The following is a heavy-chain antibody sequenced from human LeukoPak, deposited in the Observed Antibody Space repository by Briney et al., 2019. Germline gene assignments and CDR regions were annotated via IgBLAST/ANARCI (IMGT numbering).Heavy chain of an antibody. J-gene: IGHJ4*02. CDR1: GYTFTGYY. CDR3: ARDYYDSRVPDY. CDR2: INPNSGGT. Sequence: ASVKVSCKASGYTFTGYYMHWVRQAPGQGLEWMGWINPNSGGTNYAQKFQGRVTMTRDTSISTAYMELSRLRSDDTAVYYCARDYYDSRVPDYWGQGTLVTVSS. D-gene: IGHD3-22*01. V-gene: IGHV1-2*02.